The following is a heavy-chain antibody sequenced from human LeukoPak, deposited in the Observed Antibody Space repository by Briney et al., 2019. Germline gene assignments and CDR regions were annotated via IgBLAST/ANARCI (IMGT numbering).Heavy chain of an antibody. CDR3: AMSVGFDY. Sequence: GGTLRLFYAASGFSFDDYAMNWVRQAPGKGLEWVSGISWNSGSIGYADSVKGRFTISRDNAKNSLYLQMNSLRAEDTALYYCAMSVGFDYWGQGTLVTVSS. CDR2: ISWNSGSI. D-gene: IGHD1-26*01. CDR1: GFSFDDYA. V-gene: IGHV3-9*01. J-gene: IGHJ4*02.